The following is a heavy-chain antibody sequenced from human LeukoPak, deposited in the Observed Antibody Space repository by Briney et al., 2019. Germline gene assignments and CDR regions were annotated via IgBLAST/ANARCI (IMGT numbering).Heavy chain of an antibody. Sequence: GGSLRLSWAASGFTFSSHGMRSVRQAPGNWLGWLAFISYVVSNKSYAYSMKGRSTSYRGNSKTTLYLQINSLRTEDTAAYYCAKRGYCDGGTCYSFHFDYWGQGTLVTVSP. J-gene: IGHJ4*02. V-gene: IGHV3-30*18. CDR3: AKRGYCDGGTCYSFHFDY. CDR2: ISYVVSNK. D-gene: IGHD2-15*01. CDR1: GFTFSSHG.